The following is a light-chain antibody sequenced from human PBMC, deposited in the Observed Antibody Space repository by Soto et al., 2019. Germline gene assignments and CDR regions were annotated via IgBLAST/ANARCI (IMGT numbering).Light chain of an antibody. CDR2: AAS. CDR1: QDISSW. Sequence: DIQMTQSPSSVSASVGDRVTITCLASQDISSWLAWYQQKPGKAPKLLIYAASSLQSGVPSRFSGSGSGTDFTLTISSLQPEDFATYYCQQANSFPPFTFGGGTKVQIK. J-gene: IGKJ4*01. CDR3: QQANSFPPFT. V-gene: IGKV1-12*01.